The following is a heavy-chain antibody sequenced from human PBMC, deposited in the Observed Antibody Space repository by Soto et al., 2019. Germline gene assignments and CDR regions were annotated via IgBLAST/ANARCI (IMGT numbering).Heavy chain of an antibody. J-gene: IGHJ6*02. V-gene: IGHV4-31*01. CDR3: ARDRGMDV. Sequence: QVQLQESGPGLVKPSQTLSLTCTVSGGSISSGGYYWSWIRQHPGKGLEWIGYIYYSGSTYYNPSXXRXVXXSGDTSKNQFSLKLSSVTAADTAVYYCARDRGMDVWGQGTTVTVSS. CDR1: GGSISSGGYY. CDR2: IYYSGST.